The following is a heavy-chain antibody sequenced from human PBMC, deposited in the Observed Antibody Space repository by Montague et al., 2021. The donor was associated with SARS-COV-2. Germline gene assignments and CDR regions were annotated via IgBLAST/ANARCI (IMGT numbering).Heavy chain of an antibody. Sequence: SETLSLTCTVSGVSISSFYWSWFRQPPGKGLEWIGYISDSGSTNYNPSLTGRVTMSVDTSKNQFSLKVNSVTAADTAVYYCARHYSATLPAVYWGQGTLVTVSS. J-gene: IGHJ4*02. CDR3: ARHYSATLPAVY. CDR2: ISDSGST. D-gene: IGHD2-15*01. V-gene: IGHV4-59*08. CDR1: GVSISSFY.